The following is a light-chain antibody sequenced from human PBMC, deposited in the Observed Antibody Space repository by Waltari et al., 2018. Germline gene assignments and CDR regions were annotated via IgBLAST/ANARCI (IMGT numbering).Light chain of an antibody. CDR2: DVS. CDR3: CSYAGSGTPPQ. J-gene: IGLJ2*01. V-gene: IGLV2-23*02. CDR1: SSDVGGYNY. Sequence: QSALTQPASVAGSPGQSITISCTGTSSDVGGYNYVSRYHHHPGKAPKLMFYDVSQRPSWVSNRFSGSKSGNTASLTISGLQAEDEADYYCCSYAGSGTPPQFGGGTKLTVL.